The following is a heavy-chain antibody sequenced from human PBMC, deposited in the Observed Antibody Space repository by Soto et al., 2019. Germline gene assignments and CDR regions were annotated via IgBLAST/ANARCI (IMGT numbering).Heavy chain of an antibody. CDR1: VYTLTELS. D-gene: IGHD5-18*01. J-gene: IGHJ4*02. Sequence: ASVKVSCKVSVYTLTELSMHWVRQAPGKGLEWMGGFDHADGETIYAQEFQGRVPMTEDTSTDTAYMQLSSLRAEDTAVYYCAKGRRGYGYGIFDYWGQGTLVTVSS. CDR2: FDHADGET. V-gene: IGHV1-24*01. CDR3: AKGRRGYGYGIFDY.